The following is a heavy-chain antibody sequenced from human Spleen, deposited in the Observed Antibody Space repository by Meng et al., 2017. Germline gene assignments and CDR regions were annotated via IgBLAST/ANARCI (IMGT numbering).Heavy chain of an antibody. J-gene: IGHJ4*02. Sequence: QVPLVQSGVEVKKPGASVKVSCKPSGYNFPDYYIHWVRRAPGQGLEWMGRINPKSGDTHYAQKFQARVTMTGDTSISTAYMELSGLRSDDTAMYYCARDEDISAAGKLFGDYWGQGTLVTVSS. CDR3: ARDEDISAAGKLFGDY. D-gene: IGHD6-25*01. V-gene: IGHV1-2*06. CDR2: INPKSGDT. CDR1: GYNFPDYY.